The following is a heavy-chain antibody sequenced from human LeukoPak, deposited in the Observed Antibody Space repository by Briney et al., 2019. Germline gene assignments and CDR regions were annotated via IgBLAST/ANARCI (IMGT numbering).Heavy chain of an antibody. CDR3: ARDQARDCGSTSCLYGMDV. V-gene: IGHV4-31*03. Sequence: PSETLSLTCTVSGGSITRGDSYWTWIRQYPEKGLEWIGYISYCGSPYYNPSLKSRLAISIATSHTHFSMKLTSGTAEDTAVYYWARDQARDCGSTSCLYGMDVWGQGTTVTVSS. CDR1: GGSITRGDSY. CDR2: ISYCGSP. J-gene: IGHJ6*02. D-gene: IGHD2-2*01.